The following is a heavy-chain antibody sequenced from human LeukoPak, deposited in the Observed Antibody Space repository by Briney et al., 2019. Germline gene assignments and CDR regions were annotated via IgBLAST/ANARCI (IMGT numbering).Heavy chain of an antibody. CDR1: GFTFSSYA. D-gene: IGHD3-3*01. J-gene: IGHJ4*02. CDR2: ISGSGGST. CDR3: AKGFFGVVIIPSLFDY. V-gene: IGHV3-23*01. Sequence: PGGSLRLSCAASGFTFSSYAMSWVRQAPGKGLEWVSAISGSGGSTYYADSVKGRFTISRDNSKNTLYLQMNSPRAEDTAVYYCAKGFFGVVIIPSLFDYWGQGTLVTVSS.